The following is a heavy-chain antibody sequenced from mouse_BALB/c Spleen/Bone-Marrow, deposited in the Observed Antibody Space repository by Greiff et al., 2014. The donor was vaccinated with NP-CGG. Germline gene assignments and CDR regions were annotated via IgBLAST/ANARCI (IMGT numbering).Heavy chain of an antibody. Sequence: QVQLKQSGAELARPGASVKLSCKASGYTFTSYWMQWVKQRPGQGLEWIGAIYPGDGETRYTQKFKGKATLTADKSSSTAYMQLSSLASEDSAVYYCASQGDYGSFDYWGQGTTLTVSS. CDR1: GYTFTSYW. D-gene: IGHD1-1*02. V-gene: IGHV1-87*01. CDR3: ASQGDYGSFDY. J-gene: IGHJ2*01. CDR2: IYPGDGET.